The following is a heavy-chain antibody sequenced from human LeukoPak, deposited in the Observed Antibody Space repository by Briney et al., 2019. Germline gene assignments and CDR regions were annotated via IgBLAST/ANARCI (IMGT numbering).Heavy chain of an antibody. V-gene: IGHV3-23*01. CDR1: GFTFDDHG. Sequence: GGSLRLSCAASGFTFDDHGMSWVRQAPGKGLEWVSAISGSGGSTYYADSVKGRFTISRDNSKNTLYLQMNSLRAEDTAVYYCAKVGGIRGVPARFDYWGQGTLVTVSS. CDR3: AKVGGIRGVPARFDY. D-gene: IGHD3-10*01. CDR2: ISGSGGST. J-gene: IGHJ4*02.